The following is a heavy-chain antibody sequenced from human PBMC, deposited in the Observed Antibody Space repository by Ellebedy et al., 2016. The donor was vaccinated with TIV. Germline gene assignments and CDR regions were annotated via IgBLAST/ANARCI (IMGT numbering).Heavy chain of an antibody. D-gene: IGHD3-3*02. CDR1: GYTFTAYY. Sequence: AASVKVSCKASGYTFTAYYIHWVRQAPGQGLEWMGWINPSSGATNYAQQFQGRVSVARDTSITTAYMELSRLTSDDTAMYYCARVKQILAQGQTYGLDVWGRGTTVTVSS. J-gene: IGHJ6*02. CDR2: INPSSGAT. V-gene: IGHV1-2*02. CDR3: ARVKQILAQGQTYGLDV.